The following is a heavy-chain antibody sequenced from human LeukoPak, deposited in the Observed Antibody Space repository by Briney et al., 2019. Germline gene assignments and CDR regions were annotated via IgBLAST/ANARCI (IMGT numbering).Heavy chain of an antibody. J-gene: IGHJ4*02. Sequence: GGSLRLSCAASGFTFSSYGMHWVRQAPGKGLEWVAVIWYDGSNKYYADSVKGRFTISRDNSKNTLYLQMNSLRAEDTAVYYCARFAGYSSSWPLDYWGQGTLVTVSS. CDR2: IWYDGSNK. D-gene: IGHD6-13*01. CDR3: ARFAGYSSSWPLDY. CDR1: GFTFSSYG. V-gene: IGHV3-33*01.